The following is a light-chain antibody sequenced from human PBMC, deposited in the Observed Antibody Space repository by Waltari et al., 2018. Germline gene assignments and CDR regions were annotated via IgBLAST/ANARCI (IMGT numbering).Light chain of an antibody. V-gene: IGKV3-11*01. Sequence: ENVLTQSPATLSLSPGEAATLSCRASQNVGNSLAWYQHKPGQAPRILIYDAANRASGIPARFSGSGYGTDFTLTISSLEPDDFAVYYCQQRSNWHTFGQGTRLEIK. CDR3: QQRSNWHT. J-gene: IGKJ2*01. CDR1: QNVGNS. CDR2: DAA.